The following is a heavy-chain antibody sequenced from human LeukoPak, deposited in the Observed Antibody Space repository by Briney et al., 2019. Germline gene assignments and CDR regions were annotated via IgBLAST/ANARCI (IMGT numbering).Heavy chain of an antibody. J-gene: IGHJ6*02. CDR2: IYDSGST. CDR3: ASHPYSSYYYHMDV. V-gene: IGHV4-39*01. D-gene: IGHD5-18*01. Sequence: PSETLSLTCTVSGGSIRSSYYYWGWIRQPPGKGLEWIGSIYDSGSTYYNPSLKSRVTISVDTSKNQFSLKLNSVTAADTAVYYCASHPYSSYYYHMDVWGRGTTVTVSS. CDR1: GGSIRSSYYY.